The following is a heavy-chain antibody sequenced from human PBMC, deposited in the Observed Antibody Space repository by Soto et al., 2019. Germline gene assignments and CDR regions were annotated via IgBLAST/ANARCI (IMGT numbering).Heavy chain of an antibody. D-gene: IGHD2-8*02. Sequence: SETLSLTCTVSGGSIGTYYWSWIRQPPGKGLEWIGYIYYRGNTDYNPSLKSRVTISLDTSKNQFSLKLTSVTAADTAVYYCARDKITGLFDYWGQGTLVTVSS. CDR1: GGSIGTYY. V-gene: IGHV4-59*12. J-gene: IGHJ4*02. CDR3: ARDKITGLFDY. CDR2: IYYRGNT.